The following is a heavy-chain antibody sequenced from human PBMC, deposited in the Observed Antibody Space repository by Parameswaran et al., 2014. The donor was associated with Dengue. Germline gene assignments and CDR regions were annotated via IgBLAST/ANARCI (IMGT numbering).Heavy chain of an antibody. CDR2: ISSSSSYI. CDR3: ARDSGSYFSPGGYYFDY. Sequence: VRQAPGKGLEWVSSISSSSSYIYYADSVKGRFTISRDNAKNSLYLQMNSLRAEDTAVYYCARDSGSYFSPGGYYFDYWGQGTLVTVSS. J-gene: IGHJ4*02. V-gene: IGHV3-21*01. D-gene: IGHD1-26*01.